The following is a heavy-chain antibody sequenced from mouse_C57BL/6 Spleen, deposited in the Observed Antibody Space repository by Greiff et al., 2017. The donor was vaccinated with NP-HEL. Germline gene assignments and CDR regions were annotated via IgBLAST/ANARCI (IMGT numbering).Heavy chain of an antibody. CDR3: TSYYYGSSSYYFDY. V-gene: IGHV1-5*01. D-gene: IGHD1-1*01. CDR2: IYPGNSDT. Sequence: EVMLVESGTVLARPGASVKMSCKTSGYTFTSYWMHWVKQRPGQGLEWIGAIYPGNSDTSYNQKFKGKAKLTAVTSASTAYMELSSLTNEDSAVYYCTSYYYGSSSYYFDYWGQGTTLTVSS. CDR1: GYTFTSYW. J-gene: IGHJ2*01.